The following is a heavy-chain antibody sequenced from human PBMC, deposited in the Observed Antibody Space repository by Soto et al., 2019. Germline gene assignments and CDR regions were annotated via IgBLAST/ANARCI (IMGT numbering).Heavy chain of an antibody. V-gene: IGHV1-3*01. CDR1: GYTFTSYA. J-gene: IGHJ6*02. CDR2: INAGNGNT. CDR3: VGFGEGYHYFGLDV. Sequence: ASVKVSCKASGYTFTSYAMHWVRQAPGQRLEWMGWINAGNGNTKYSQKFQGRVTITRDTSASTAYTANLQMNSLKTEDAAVYFCVGFGEGYHYFGLDVGGQGTTVTVPS. D-gene: IGHD3-10*01.